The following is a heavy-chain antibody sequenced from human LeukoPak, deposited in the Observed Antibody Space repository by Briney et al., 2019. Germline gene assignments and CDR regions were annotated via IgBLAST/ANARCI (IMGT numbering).Heavy chain of an antibody. CDR2: ISGSGGST. Sequence: RPGGSLRLSCAASGFTFSSYAMSWVRQAPGKGLEWVSAISGSGGSTYYADSVKGRFTISRDNSKNTLYLQMNSLRAEDTAVYHCAKDWVHLSGEMGGWGQGTLVTVSS. D-gene: IGHD5-12*01. CDR3: AKDWVHLSGEMGG. V-gene: IGHV3-23*01. CDR1: GFTFSSYA. J-gene: IGHJ4*02.